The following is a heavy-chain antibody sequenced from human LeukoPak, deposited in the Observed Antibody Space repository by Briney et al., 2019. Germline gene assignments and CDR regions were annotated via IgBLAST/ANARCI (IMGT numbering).Heavy chain of an antibody. CDR1: GFTFSSYW. CDR2: IKQDGSEK. J-gene: IGHJ4*02. Sequence: GGSLRLSCAASGFTFSSYWMSWARQAPGKGLEWVANIKQDGSEKYYVDSVKGRFTISRDNAKNSLYLQMNSLRAEDTAVYYCARGRSSSWYVPFDYWGQGTLVTVSS. V-gene: IGHV3-7*01. D-gene: IGHD6-13*01. CDR3: ARGRSSSWYVPFDY.